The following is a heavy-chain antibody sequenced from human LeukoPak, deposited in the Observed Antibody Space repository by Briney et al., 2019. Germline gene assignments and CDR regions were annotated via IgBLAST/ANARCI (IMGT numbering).Heavy chain of an antibody. Sequence: SQTLSLTCTVSGGSISSSSYYWSWIRQPAGKGLEWIGRIYTSGSTNYNPSLKSRVTISVDTSKNQFSLKLSSVTAADTAVYYCARGRGFDLWGRGTLVTVSS. J-gene: IGHJ2*01. CDR2: IYTSGST. V-gene: IGHV4-61*02. CDR3: ARGRGFDL. CDR1: GGSISSSSYY. D-gene: IGHD3-10*01.